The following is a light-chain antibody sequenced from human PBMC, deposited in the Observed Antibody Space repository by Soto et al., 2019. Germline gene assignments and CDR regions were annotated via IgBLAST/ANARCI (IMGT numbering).Light chain of an antibody. CDR1: QSISDR. Sequence: DFLMTQSPSTLSASVGDRVTITCRASQSISDRLAWYQQKPGNAPKLLIYKASSLQSGVPSRFSVSGSGTEFTHTIISLQPDDFAMYYCQQYNSSRWTFGQGTKVEIK. V-gene: IGKV1-5*03. CDR3: QQYNSSRWT. CDR2: KAS. J-gene: IGKJ1*01.